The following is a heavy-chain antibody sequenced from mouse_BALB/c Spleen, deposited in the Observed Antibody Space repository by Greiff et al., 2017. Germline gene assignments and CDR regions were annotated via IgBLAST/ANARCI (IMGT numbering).Heavy chain of an antibody. J-gene: IGHJ2*01. Sequence: EVQLVESGPGLVKPSQSLSLTCTVTGYSITSVYAWNWIRQFPGNKLEWMGYISYSGSTSYNPSLKSRISITRDTSKNQFFLQLNSVTTEDTATYYCARRENYLDYWGQGTTLTVSS. CDR3: ARRENYLDY. CDR1: GYSITSVYA. CDR2: ISYSGST. V-gene: IGHV3-2*02.